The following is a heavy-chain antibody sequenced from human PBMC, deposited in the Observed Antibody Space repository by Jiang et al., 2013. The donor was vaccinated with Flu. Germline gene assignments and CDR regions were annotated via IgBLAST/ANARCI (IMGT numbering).Heavy chain of an antibody. Sequence: QLVESGGGLVQPGGSLRLSCAASGFTFSSYDMHWVRQATGKGLEWVSAIGAAGDTYYPGSVKGRFTISRENAKNSLYLQMNSLRAEDTAVYYCARVNGVTTYGMDVWGQGTTVTVSS. CDR2: IGAAGDT. J-gene: IGHJ6*02. CDR3: ARVNGVTTYGMDV. D-gene: IGHD3-3*01. CDR1: GFTFSSYD. V-gene: IGHV3-13*01.